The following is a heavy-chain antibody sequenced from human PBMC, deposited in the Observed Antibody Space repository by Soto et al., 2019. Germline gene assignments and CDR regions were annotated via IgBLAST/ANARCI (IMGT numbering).Heavy chain of an antibody. CDR1: GGSISSYY. V-gene: IGHV4-59*01. Sequence: SETLSLTCTVSGGSISSYYWIWIRQPPGKGLEWIGYIYYSGSTNYNPSLKSRVTISVDTSKNQFSLKLSSVTAADTAVYYCARAKVVPAALSYNWFDPWGQGTLVTVSS. CDR2: IYYSGST. J-gene: IGHJ5*02. D-gene: IGHD2-2*01. CDR3: ARAKVVPAALSYNWFDP.